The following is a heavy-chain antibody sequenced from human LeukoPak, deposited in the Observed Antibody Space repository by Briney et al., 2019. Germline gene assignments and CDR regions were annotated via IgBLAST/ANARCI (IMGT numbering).Heavy chain of an antibody. CDR1: GGSFSGYY. CDR3: ASSSRVRRDFDY. Sequence: SETLSLTCAVYGGSFSGYYWSWIRQPPGKGLEWIGEINHSGSTNYNPSLKSRVTISVDTSKNQFSLKLSSVTAADTAVYYCASSSRVRRDFDYWGQGTLVTVSS. CDR2: INHSGST. V-gene: IGHV4-34*01. J-gene: IGHJ4*02. D-gene: IGHD1-1*01.